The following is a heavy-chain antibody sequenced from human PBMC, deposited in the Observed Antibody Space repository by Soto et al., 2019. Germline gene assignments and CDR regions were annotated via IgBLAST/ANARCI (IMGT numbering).Heavy chain of an antibody. CDR2: IHHGGTT. D-gene: IGHD6-19*01. CDR1: GYSIRSGSY. V-gene: IGHV4-38-2*02. Sequence: SETLSLTCSVSGYSIRSGSYWGCIRQPPGKGPEWIASIHHGGTTFYNPSLKSRITISVDTSNNQFSLKLRSVTAADTAVYYCARVHVMVVAGSTFDYWGHGTLVTV. CDR3: ARVHVMVVAGSTFDY. J-gene: IGHJ4*01.